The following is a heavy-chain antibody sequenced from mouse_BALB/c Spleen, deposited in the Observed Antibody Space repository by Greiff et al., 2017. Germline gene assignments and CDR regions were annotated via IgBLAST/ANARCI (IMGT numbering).Heavy chain of an antibody. V-gene: IGHV14-3*02. D-gene: IGHD1-2*01. CDR3: ARCCPLTTADVDD. CDR2: IDPANGNT. CDR1: GFNIKDTY. Sequence: VQLKQSGAELVKPGASVTLSCTASGFNIKDTYMHWVKQRPEQGLEWIGRIDPANGNTKYDPKFQGKATITADTSSNTAYLQLSSLTSEDTAVYYCARCCPLTTADVDDGGQGTTLTVSA. J-gene: IGHJ2*01.